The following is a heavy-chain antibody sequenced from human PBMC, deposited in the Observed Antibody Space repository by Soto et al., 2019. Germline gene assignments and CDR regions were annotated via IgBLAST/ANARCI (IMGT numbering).Heavy chain of an antibody. CDR2: ISYDGSDK. V-gene: IGHV3-30*18. CDR3: AKRMRGLRYFDWAVDS. J-gene: IGHJ4*02. Sequence: PGGSLRLSCAASGFIFGSYGLHWVRQTPGKGLEWVAVISYDGSDKYYADSVKGRFIISRDNSKNTLYLQMNYLRAEDTAMYYCAKRMRGLRYFDWAVDSWGQGTLVTVSS. D-gene: IGHD3-9*01. CDR1: GFIFGSYG.